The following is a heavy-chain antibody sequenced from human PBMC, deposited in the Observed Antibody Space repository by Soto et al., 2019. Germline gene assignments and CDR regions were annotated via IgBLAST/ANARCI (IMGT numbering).Heavy chain of an antibody. Sequence: PGGSLRLSCAASGFSFGDYYMSWVRQAPGQGLEWISYIIDSGTTIYYADSAKGRFTVSRDNAKNSLYLQMNSLRAEDTAVYYCARDRNYYGSGGTIGMDLRGQGTKVTVS. V-gene: IGHV3-11*01. J-gene: IGHJ6*02. CDR1: GFSFGDYY. CDR2: IIDSGTTI. CDR3: ARDRNYYGSGGTIGMDL. D-gene: IGHD3-10*01.